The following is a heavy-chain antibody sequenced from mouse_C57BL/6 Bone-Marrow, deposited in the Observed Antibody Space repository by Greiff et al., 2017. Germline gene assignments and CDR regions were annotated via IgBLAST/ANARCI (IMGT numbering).Heavy chain of an antibody. Sequence: QVQLQQPGAELVKPGASVKLSCTASGYTFTSYWMHWVKQRPGQGLEWIGMIHPNSGSTNYNEKFKSKATLTVDKSSSTAYMQLSSLTSDDAAVYYCARCPNYYGSSPFAYWGQGTLVTVSA. V-gene: IGHV1-64*01. J-gene: IGHJ3*01. CDR1: GYTFTSYW. CDR3: ARCPNYYGSSPFAY. D-gene: IGHD1-1*01. CDR2: IHPNSGST.